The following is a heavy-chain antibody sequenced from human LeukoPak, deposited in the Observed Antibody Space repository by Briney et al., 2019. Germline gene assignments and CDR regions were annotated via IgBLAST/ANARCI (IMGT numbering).Heavy chain of an antibody. D-gene: IGHD6-13*01. Sequence: GGSLRLPCAASGFTFSDYYMSWIRQAPGKGLEWVSYISSSGSTIYYADSVKGRFTISRDNAKNSLCLQMNSLRAEDTAVYYCARDTLRYSSSWYFDYWGQGTLVTVSS. CDR3: ARDTLRYSSSWYFDY. V-gene: IGHV3-11*01. CDR1: GFTFSDYY. CDR2: ISSSGSTI. J-gene: IGHJ4*02.